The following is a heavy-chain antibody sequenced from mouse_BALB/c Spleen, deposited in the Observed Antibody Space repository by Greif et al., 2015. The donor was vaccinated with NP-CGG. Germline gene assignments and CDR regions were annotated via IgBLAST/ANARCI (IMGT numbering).Heavy chain of an antibody. J-gene: IGHJ4*01. Sequence: VQLQQSGAELAKPGASVKMSCKASGYTFTSYWMHWVKQRPGQGLEWIGYINPSTGYTEYNQKFKDKATLTADKSSSTAYMQLSSLTSEDSAVYYCARRGPAMDYWGQGTSVTVSS. D-gene: IGHD3-3*01. CDR2: INPSTGYT. V-gene: IGHV1-7*01. CDR1: GYTFTSYW. CDR3: ARRGPAMDY.